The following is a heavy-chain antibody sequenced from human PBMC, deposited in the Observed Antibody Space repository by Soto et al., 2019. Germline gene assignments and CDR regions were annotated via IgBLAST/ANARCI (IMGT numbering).Heavy chain of an antibody. CDR2: ISSNSDIT. Sequence: LVESGGGLVYPGGSLRLSCEGSGFRFSDHSMNWVRQAPGKGLQWISYISSNSDITYYADSVKSRFTVSRDNANNALLLQMNSLRDDDTATYYCARLPKGSLVTAWGQGARVTVSS. V-gene: IGHV3-48*02. CDR3: ARLPKGSLVTA. J-gene: IGHJ4*02. CDR1: GFRFSDHS. D-gene: IGHD2-21*02.